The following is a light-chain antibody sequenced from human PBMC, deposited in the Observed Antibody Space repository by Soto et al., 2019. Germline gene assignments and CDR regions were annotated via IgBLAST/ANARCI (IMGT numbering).Light chain of an antibody. CDR3: QQYYSFPRT. J-gene: IGKJ1*01. Sequence: AIQMTQSPSSLSASMGDRVTVTCRASQDIRSDVGWYQQKPGQAPKVLMYAASRLHSGVPSRFSGSGSGTDFTLTISCLQSEDFATYYCQQYYSFPRTFGQGTKVDIK. CDR2: AAS. CDR1: QDIRSD. V-gene: IGKV1-13*02.